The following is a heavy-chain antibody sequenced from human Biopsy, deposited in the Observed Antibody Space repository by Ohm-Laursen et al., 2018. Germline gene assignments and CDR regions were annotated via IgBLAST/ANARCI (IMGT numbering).Heavy chain of an antibody. J-gene: IGHJ3*02. CDR1: GVSISTYY. D-gene: IGHD5-12*01. Sequence: SDTLSLTCTVSGVSISTYYWSWIRQSPGRGLEWIAYIYYSGSTDYNPSLKSRVTISLDTSKNQFSLKLSSVTAADTAIYYCAREAIGVATAFDIWGQGTMVTVS. CDR2: IYYSGST. CDR3: AREAIGVATAFDI. V-gene: IGHV4-59*01.